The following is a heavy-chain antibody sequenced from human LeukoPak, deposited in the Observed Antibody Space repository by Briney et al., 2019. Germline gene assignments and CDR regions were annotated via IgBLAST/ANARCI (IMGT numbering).Heavy chain of an antibody. J-gene: IGHJ6*03. D-gene: IGHD3-3*01. CDR1: GYTFTSYD. Sequence: ASVKVSCKASGYTFTSYDINWVRQATGQGLEWMGWMNPNSGNTGYAQKFQGRVTITRNTSISTAYMELSSLRSEDTAVYYCARNTYYDFWSVPPPYYYYMAVWGKGTTVTVSS. V-gene: IGHV1-8*03. CDR2: MNPNSGNT. CDR3: ARNTYYDFWSVPPPYYYYMAV.